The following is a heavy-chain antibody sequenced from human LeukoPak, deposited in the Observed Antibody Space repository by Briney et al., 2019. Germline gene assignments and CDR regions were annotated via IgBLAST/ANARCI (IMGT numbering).Heavy chain of an antibody. CDR2: IHYDGSNKNDGSNK. Sequence: HPGRSLRLSCAASGFTFSSYAMHWVRQAPGKGLEWVAFIHYDGSNKNDGSNKYYADSVKGRFTISRDNSKNRLYLQMNSLRPEDTAVYYCVKVVGINHWGQGTLVTVSS. CDR3: VKVVGINH. CDR1: GFTFSSYA. J-gene: IGHJ5*02. V-gene: IGHV3-48*01. D-gene: IGHD1-26*01.